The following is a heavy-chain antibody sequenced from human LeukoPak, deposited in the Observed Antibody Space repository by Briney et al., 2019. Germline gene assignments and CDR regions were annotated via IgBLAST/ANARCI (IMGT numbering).Heavy chain of an antibody. CDR1: ITFCCLG. V-gene: IGHV3-43*02. CDR2: ISGDGGST. J-gene: IGHJ3*02. Sequence: GFLRLFLCSPWITFCCLGMELVPSSSGKGLEWVSLISGDGGSTYCADSVKGRFTISRANSKNSLYLQMNSLRTEDTALYYCAKEDGGSYGVLDIWGQGTMVTVSS. CDR3: AKEDGGSYGVLDI. D-gene: IGHD1-26*01.